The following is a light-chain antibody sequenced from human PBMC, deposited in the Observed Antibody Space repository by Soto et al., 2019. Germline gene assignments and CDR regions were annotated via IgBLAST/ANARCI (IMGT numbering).Light chain of an antibody. J-gene: IGKJ4*01. Sequence: EIVMTQSPATLLVSPGERVTLSCRASRSIITNLAWYQHKPCQAPRLLIYGASTRAAGIPAWFTGSGSGTDFPLTLSSLHSEAFALLCCQQYNDWPLHPFGGGTRVEIK. CDR3: QQYNDWPLHP. CDR1: RSIITN. V-gene: IGKV3-15*01. CDR2: GAS.